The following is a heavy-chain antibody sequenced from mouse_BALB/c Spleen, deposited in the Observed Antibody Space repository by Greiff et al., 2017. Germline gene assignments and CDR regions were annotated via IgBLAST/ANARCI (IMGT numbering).Heavy chain of an antibody. D-gene: IGHD2-4*01. Sequence: VKLVESGPGLVAPSQSPSITCTVSGFSLSRYSVHWVRQPPGKGLEWLGMIWGGGSTDYNSALKSRLSISKDNSKSQVFLKMNSLQTDDTAMYYCARYDYDDPSFAYWGQGTLVTVSA. V-gene: IGHV2-6-4*01. CDR1: GFSLSRYS. CDR2: IWGGGST. J-gene: IGHJ3*01. CDR3: ARYDYDDPSFAY.